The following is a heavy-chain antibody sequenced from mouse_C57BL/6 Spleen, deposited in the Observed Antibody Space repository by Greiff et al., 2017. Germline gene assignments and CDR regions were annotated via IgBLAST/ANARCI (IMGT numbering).Heavy chain of an antibody. CDR2: INYDGSST. J-gene: IGHJ2*01. D-gene: IGHD1-1*01. Sequence: EVNVVESEGGLVQPGSSMKLSCTASGFTFSDYYMAWVRQVPEKGLEWVANINYDGSSTYYLDSLKSRFIISRDNAKNILYLQMSSLKSEDTATYYCAREGYGSSVDYWGQGTTLTVSS. CDR3: AREGYGSSVDY. V-gene: IGHV5-16*01. CDR1: GFTFSDYY.